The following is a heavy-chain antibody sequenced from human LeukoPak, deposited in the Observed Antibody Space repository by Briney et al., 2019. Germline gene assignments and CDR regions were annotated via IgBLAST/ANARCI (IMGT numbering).Heavy chain of an antibody. CDR2: ISAYNGNT. J-gene: IGHJ3*02. Sequence: ASVKVSCKASGYTFTSYGISWVRQAPGQGLEWMGWISAYNGNTNYAQKLQGRVTMTTDTSTSTAYMELRSLRSDDTAVYYCARTYYDILTGYFPGAFDIWGQGTMVTVSS. CDR3: ARTYYDILTGYFPGAFDI. V-gene: IGHV1-18*01. CDR1: GYTFTSYG. D-gene: IGHD3-9*01.